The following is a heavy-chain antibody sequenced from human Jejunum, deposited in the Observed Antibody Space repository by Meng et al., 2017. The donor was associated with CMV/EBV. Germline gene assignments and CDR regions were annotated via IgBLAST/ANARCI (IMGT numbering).Heavy chain of an antibody. J-gene: IGHJ4*02. V-gene: IGHV7-4-1*02. CDR3: ARYGLVLGKFDY. CDR1: GYTFTDYA. Sequence: CKASGYTFTDYAINWMRQDPGQGPEWMGWINTNTGNPTYARGFTGRFVFSLDTSVSTAYVEISGLKAEDTAVYYCARYGLVLGKFDYWGQGTLVTVSS. D-gene: IGHD2-8*01. CDR2: INTNTGNP.